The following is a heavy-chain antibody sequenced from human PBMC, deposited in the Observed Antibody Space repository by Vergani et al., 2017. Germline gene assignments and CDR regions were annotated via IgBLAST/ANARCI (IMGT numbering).Heavy chain of an antibody. Sequence: EVQLVETGGGLIQPGGSLRLSCAASGFTVSSNYMSWVRQAPGKGLEWVSVIYSGGSTYYADSVKGRFTISRDNSKNTLYLQMNSLRAEDTAVYYCARDVYCGGDCYSDYWGQGTLVTVSP. CDR2: IYSGGST. CDR3: ARDVYCGGDCYSDY. CDR1: GFTVSSNY. V-gene: IGHV3-53*05. D-gene: IGHD2-21*02. J-gene: IGHJ4*02.